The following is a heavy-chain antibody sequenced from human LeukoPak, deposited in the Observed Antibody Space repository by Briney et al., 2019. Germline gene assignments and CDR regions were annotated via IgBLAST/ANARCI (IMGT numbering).Heavy chain of an antibody. J-gene: IGHJ4*02. Sequence: GGSLRLSCAASGFTFSSHWMSWVRQAPGKGLEWVAYIKQDASDKYYVDSMKGRLTISRDNAKNSLYLQMNSLRAEDTAVYYCARDVDTAMAFDYWGQGTLVTVSS. V-gene: IGHV3-7*01. D-gene: IGHD5-18*01. CDR3: ARDVDTAMAFDY. CDR1: GFTFSSHW. CDR2: IKQDASDK.